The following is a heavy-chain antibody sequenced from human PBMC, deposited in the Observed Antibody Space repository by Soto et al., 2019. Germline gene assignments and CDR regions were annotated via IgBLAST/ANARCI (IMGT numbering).Heavy chain of an antibody. D-gene: IGHD3-22*01. V-gene: IGHV1-18*04. Sequence: QVQLVQSGAAVKKPGASVKVSCKASGYTFTSYGISWVRQAPGQGLEWMGWISAYNGNTNYAQKLQGRVTMTTDTSTSTAYMELRSLRSDDTAVYYCARTAYYYDSSGYPRTTYFDYWGQGTLVTVSS. J-gene: IGHJ4*02. CDR2: ISAYNGNT. CDR3: ARTAYYYDSSGYPRTTYFDY. CDR1: GYTFTSYG.